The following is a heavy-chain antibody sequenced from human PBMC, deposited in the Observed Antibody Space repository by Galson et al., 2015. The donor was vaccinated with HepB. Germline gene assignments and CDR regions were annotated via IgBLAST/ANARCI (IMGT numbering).Heavy chain of an antibody. J-gene: IGHJ4*02. CDR1: GFNFGAYD. D-gene: IGHD1-26*01. V-gene: IGHV3-30*02. CDR3: ATDSGGGKPWELLY. Sequence: SLRLSCAASGFNFGAYDMHWVRQAPGKGLEWVSFIRSDGSSKYYADSVKGRFTISRDNSKIALYLQMDSLRVEDTGTYYCATDSGGGKPWELLYWGQGTLVAVAS. CDR2: IRSDGSSK.